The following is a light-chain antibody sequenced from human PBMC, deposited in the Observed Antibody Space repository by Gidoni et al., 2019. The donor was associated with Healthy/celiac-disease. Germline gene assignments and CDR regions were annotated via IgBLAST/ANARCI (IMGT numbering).Light chain of an antibody. V-gene: IGLV2-11*01. J-gene: IGLJ1*01. Sequence: QSALTQPRSVSGSPGPSVTISCTGTSSDVGGYNYVSWYQQHPGKAPKLMIYDVSKRPSGVPDRFSGSKSGNTASLTISGLQAEDEADYYCCSYAGSYTYVFGTGTKVTVI. CDR1: SSDVGGYNY. CDR3: CSYAGSYTYV. CDR2: DVS.